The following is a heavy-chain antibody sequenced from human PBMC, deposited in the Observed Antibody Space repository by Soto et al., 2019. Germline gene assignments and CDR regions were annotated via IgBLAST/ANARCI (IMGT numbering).Heavy chain of an antibody. CDR2: IWYDGSNK. CDR1: GFTFSSYG. V-gene: IGHV3-33*01. CDR3: AREAFQEPFFDY. J-gene: IGHJ4*02. Sequence: QVQLVESGGGVVQPGRSLRLSXAAXGFTFSSYGMHWVRQAPGKGLEWVAVIWYDGSNKYYADSVKGRFTISRDNSKNTLYLQMNSLRAEDTAVYYCAREAFQEPFFDYWGQGTLVTVSS. D-gene: IGHD1-26*01.